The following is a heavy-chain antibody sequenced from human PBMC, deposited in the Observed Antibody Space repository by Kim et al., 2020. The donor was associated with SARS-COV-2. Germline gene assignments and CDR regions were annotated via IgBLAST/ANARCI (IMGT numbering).Heavy chain of an antibody. J-gene: IGHJ4*02. CDR3: AKDRQWLGGGYFDY. D-gene: IGHD6-19*01. V-gene: IGHV3-23*01. Sequence: ADSVKGRFTISRDNSKNTLYLQMNSLRAEDTAVYYCAKDRQWLGGGYFDYWGQGTLVTVSS.